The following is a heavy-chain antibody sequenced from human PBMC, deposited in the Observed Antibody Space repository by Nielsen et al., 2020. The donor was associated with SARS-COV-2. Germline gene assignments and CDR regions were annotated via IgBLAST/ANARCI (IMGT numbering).Heavy chain of an antibody. D-gene: IGHD4-23*01. CDR3: ARTYYGGNSAFFDY. J-gene: IGHJ4*02. CDR2: IDWDDDK. Sequence: SGPTLVKPTQTLTLTCTFSGFSLSTSGMCVSWIRQPPGKALEWLARIDWDDDKYYSTSLRTRLTISKDTSKNQVVLTMTNMDPVDTATYYCARTYYGGNSAFFDYWGQGTLVTVSS. V-gene: IGHV2-70*11. CDR1: GFSLSTSGMC.